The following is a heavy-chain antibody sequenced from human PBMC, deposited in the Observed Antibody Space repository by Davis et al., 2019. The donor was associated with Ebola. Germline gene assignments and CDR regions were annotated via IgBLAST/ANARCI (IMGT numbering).Heavy chain of an antibody. V-gene: IGHV3-73*01. CDR3: ARERAAAYFDY. D-gene: IGHD6-13*01. CDR2: IRSKANSYAT. Sequence: GGSLRLSCAASGFTFSGSAMHWVRQASGKGLEWVGRIRSKANSYATAYAASVKGRFTISRDDSKNTAYLQMNSLKTEDTAVYYCARERAAAYFDYWGQGTLVTVSS. CDR1: GFTFSGSA. J-gene: IGHJ4*02.